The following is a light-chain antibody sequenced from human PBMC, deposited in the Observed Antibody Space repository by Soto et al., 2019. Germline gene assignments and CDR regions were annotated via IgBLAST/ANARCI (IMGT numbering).Light chain of an antibody. CDR1: QSISSW. Sequence: DIQMTQSPSTLSASVGDRVTITCRASQSISSWLAWYQQKPGKAPKLLIYKASSLESGVPSRFSGSGSGTEFTLTISILQPDDFATYYCQQYNRFPTFGQGTKVEIK. J-gene: IGKJ1*01. V-gene: IGKV1-5*03. CDR3: QQYNRFPT. CDR2: KAS.